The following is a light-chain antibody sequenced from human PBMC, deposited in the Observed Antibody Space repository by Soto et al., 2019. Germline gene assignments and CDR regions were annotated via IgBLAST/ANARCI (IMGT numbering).Light chain of an antibody. J-gene: IGKJ1*01. Sequence: DVQMTQSPSTLSASVGDRVTITCRTSQTISTYSAWYQQKPGKAPKLLIYKASSLGCGVPSRFSGSGSGTDFTLTISSLQPDNSATYYCQQYYTYTWTFGLGTKVDI. CDR3: QQYYTYTWT. CDR1: QTISTY. CDR2: KAS. V-gene: IGKV1-5*03.